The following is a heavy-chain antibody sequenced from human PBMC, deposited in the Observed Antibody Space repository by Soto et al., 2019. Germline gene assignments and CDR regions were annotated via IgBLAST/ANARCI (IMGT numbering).Heavy chain of an antibody. V-gene: IGHV3-7*01. D-gene: IGHD6-13*01. CDR2: IKQDGSEE. Sequence: EVPLVESGGGLVQPGGSLRLSCVDSGFTFSSYWMSWVRQAPVKGLEWVGNIKQDGSEENYVDSVKGRFTISRDNAKNSMYLQMNSLRAEDTAVYYCARIAASGRGWDVWGQGTTFVVSS. CDR1: GFTFSSYW. CDR3: ARIAASGRGWDV. J-gene: IGHJ6*02.